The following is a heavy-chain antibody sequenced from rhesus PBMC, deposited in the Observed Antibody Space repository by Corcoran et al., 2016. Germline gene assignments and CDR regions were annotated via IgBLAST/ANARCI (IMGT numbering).Heavy chain of an antibody. V-gene: IGHV3-183*01. J-gene: IGHJ4*01. CDR2: ISSASSHI. CDR3: TRGGRWTRYFDY. D-gene: IGHD6-25*01. Sequence: EVQLVESGGGLVQPGGSLRLSCAASGFTSGDYGMHWVRQAPGRGREWVSYISSASSHIYYTDSVKGRFTISKDNAKNSLSLQMSSLRAEDTAVYYCTRGGRWTRYFDYWGQGVLVTVSS. CDR1: GFTSGDYG.